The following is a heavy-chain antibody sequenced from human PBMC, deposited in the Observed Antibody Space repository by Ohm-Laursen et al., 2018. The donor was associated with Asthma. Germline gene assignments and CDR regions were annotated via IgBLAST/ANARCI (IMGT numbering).Heavy chain of an antibody. CDR2: IIPIFGTA. D-gene: IGHD3-10*01. CDR3: ARGLWFATAYYYYGMDV. J-gene: IGHJ6*02. CDR1: GGTFSSYA. V-gene: IGHV1-69*13. Sequence: SVKVSCKASGGTFSSYAISWVRQAPGQGLEWMGGIIPIFGTANYTQKFQGRVTITADESTSTAYMELSSLRSEDTAVYYCARGLWFATAYYYYGMDVWGQGTTVTVSS.